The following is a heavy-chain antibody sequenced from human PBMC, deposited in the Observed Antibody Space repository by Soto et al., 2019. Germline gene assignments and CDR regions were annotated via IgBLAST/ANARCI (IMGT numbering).Heavy chain of an antibody. D-gene: IGHD2-2*01. J-gene: IGHJ4*02. CDR1: GDSISGSQW. CDR2: ISHTGTT. V-gene: IGHV4-4*02. Sequence: SETQSLTWAVSGDSISGSQWWSWVRLPPGKGLEWIGEISHTGTTNYNPSLKRRATMSVDKPKDQFSLNLTSITAADTAVYYWAGVISSRDEYSDYWDQGTVVNVSP. CDR3: AGVISSRDEYSDY.